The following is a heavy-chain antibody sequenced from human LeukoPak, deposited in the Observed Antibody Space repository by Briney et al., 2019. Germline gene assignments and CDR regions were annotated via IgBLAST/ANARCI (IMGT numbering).Heavy chain of an antibody. D-gene: IGHD5-12*01. CDR1: GGSISSYY. J-gene: IGHJ4*02. V-gene: IGHV4-59*01. CDR2: IYYSGST. CDR3: ARDDSGYDYFDN. Sequence: TSETLSLTCTVSGGSISSYYWSWIRQPPGKGLEWIGYIYYSGSTNYNPSLKSQVTISVDTSKNQFSLKLSSVTAADTAVYYCARDDSGYDYFDNWGQGTLVTVSS.